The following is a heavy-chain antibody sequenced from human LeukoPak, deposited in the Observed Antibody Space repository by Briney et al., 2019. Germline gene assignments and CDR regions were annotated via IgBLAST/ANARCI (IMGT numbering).Heavy chain of an antibody. CDR1: GFTFSSYG. J-gene: IGHJ6*02. CDR3: AKKEGRNPSHYYYNMDI. CDR2: ISYDGSNE. Sequence: GRSLRLSCVVSGFTFSSYGFHWVRQAPGKGLEWVAGISYDGSNEFYADSVKGRFTISRDNPKNTVYLQMNSLRAEDTAVYYCAKKEGRNPSHYYYNMDIWGQGTTVTVSS. V-gene: IGHV3-30*18.